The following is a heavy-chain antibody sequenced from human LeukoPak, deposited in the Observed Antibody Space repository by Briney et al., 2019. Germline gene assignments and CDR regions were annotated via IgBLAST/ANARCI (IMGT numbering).Heavy chain of an antibody. J-gene: IGHJ3*02. Sequence: GGSLRLSCAASGFTFSSYAMHWVRQAPGKGLEWVAVISYDGSNKYYADSVKGRFTISRDNSKNTLYLQMNSLRAEDTAVYYCARDQPLLRFLEWLPQNDAFDIWGQGTMVTVSS. CDR3: ARDQPLLRFLEWLPQNDAFDI. D-gene: IGHD3-3*01. V-gene: IGHV3-30-3*01. CDR1: GFTFSSYA. CDR2: ISYDGSNK.